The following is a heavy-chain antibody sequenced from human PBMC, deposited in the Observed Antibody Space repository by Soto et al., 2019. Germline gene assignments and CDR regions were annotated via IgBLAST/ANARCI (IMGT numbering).Heavy chain of an antibody. V-gene: IGHV2-26*04. Sequence: QVTVKESGPVLVKPTETLTLTCTVSGFSLSNAGLGVSWIRQPPGKALEWLGHIFSNDEKSYSTSLKSTLTISKDTSKSQVVLTMTNMDTVDTATYYCASTYSTSWYWFDPWGQGTLVTVSS. CDR3: ASTYSTSWYWFDP. CDR2: IFSNDEK. J-gene: IGHJ5*02. D-gene: IGHD6-13*01. CDR1: GFSLSNAGLG.